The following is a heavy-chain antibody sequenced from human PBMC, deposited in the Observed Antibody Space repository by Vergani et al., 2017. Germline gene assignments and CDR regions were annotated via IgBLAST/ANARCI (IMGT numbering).Heavy chain of an antibody. J-gene: IGHJ4*02. CDR2: ISSSSSYI. V-gene: IGHV3-21*01. D-gene: IGHD5-24*01. CDR3: VRDRPQSGIQPFEC. CDR1: GFTFSSYS. Sequence: EVQLVESGGGLVKRGGSLRLSCAASGFTFSSYSMNWVRQAPGKGLEWVSSISSSSSYIHYSDSLKGRFTISRDNAKRAVYLQMDSLRAEDTAVYYCVRDRPQSGIQPFECWWQEAVVTVS.